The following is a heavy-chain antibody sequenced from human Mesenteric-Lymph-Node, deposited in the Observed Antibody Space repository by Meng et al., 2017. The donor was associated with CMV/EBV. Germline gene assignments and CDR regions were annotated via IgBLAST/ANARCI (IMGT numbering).Heavy chain of an antibody. CDR3: ARGGNSDSSFDY. CDR2: IYRSGST. Sequence: VSGGSIISGGYSGSWIRQPPGKGLEWIGYIYRSGSTFYNPPLKSRVSISIDTSNNQFSLKLYSVTAADTAVYFCARGGNSDSSFDYWGQGTLVTVSS. J-gene: IGHJ4*02. D-gene: IGHD4-23*01. V-gene: IGHV4-30-2*01. CDR1: GGSIISGGYS.